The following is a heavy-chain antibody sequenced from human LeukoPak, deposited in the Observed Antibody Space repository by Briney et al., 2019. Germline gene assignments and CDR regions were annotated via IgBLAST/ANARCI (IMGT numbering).Heavy chain of an antibody. Sequence: SVNVSCKVSGGTFTTDAITCGRQSPGPGREAMGRIIPIVGITNSAQKFQGRVTITADKSTSTAYMELSSLKSQDTAVYYCARESGGSYCLDYWGQGTLVTVSS. D-gene: IGHD1-26*01. CDR3: ARESGGSYCLDY. CDR1: GGTFTTDA. J-gene: IGHJ4*02. V-gene: IGHV1-69*04. CDR2: IIPIVGIT.